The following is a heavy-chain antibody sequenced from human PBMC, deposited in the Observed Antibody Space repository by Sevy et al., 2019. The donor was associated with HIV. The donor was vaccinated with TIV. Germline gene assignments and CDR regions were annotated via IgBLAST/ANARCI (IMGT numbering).Heavy chain of an antibody. D-gene: IGHD3-3*01. CDR2: ISSSSSYI. CDR3: AMGELRFLEWLLSGAFDI. Sequence: GGSLRLSCAASGFTFSSYSMNWVRQAPGKGLEWVSSISSSSSYIYYAVSVKGRFTISRDNAKNSLYLQMNSLRAEDTAVYYCAMGELRFLEWLLSGAFDIWGQGTMVTVSS. V-gene: IGHV3-21*01. J-gene: IGHJ3*02. CDR1: GFTFSSYS.